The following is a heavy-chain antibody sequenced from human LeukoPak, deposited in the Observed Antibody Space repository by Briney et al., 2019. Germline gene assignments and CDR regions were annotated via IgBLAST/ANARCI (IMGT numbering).Heavy chain of an antibody. CDR1: GGSVSSGSYY. CDR2: IYYSGST. Sequence: SETLSLTCTVSGGSVSSGSYYWSWIRQPPGKGLEWIGYIYYSGSTNYNPSLKSRVTTSVDASKNQFSLKLSSVTAADTAVYYCARAPSFYYGSGSPLDYWGQGTLVTVSS. CDR3: ARAPSFYYGSGSPLDY. J-gene: IGHJ4*02. V-gene: IGHV4-61*01. D-gene: IGHD3-10*01.